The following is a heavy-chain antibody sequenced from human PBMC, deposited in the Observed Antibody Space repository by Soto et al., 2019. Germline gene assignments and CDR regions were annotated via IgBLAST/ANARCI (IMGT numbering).Heavy chain of an antibody. J-gene: IGHJ5*02. CDR3: ARWLSDDSSGYDPRPWFDP. CDR2: INHSGST. Sequence: PSETLSLTCAVYGGSFSGYYWSWIRQPPGKGLEWIGEINHSGSTNYNPSLKSRVTISVDTSKNQFSLKLSSVTAADTAVYYCARWLSDDSSGYDPRPWFDPWGQGTLVTVS. V-gene: IGHV4-34*01. D-gene: IGHD3-22*01. CDR1: GGSFSGYY.